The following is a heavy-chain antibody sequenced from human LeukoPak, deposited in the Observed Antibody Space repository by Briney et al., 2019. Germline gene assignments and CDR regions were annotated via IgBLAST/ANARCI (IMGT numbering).Heavy chain of an antibody. J-gene: IGHJ4*02. CDR2: ISSSSSHI. CDR3: AGAYSGSPRAFGY. CDR1: GFTFSSYS. D-gene: IGHD1-26*01. V-gene: IGHV3-21*01. Sequence: PGGSLRLSCAASGFTFSSYSMNWVRQAPGKGLEWVSSISSSSSHIYYADSVKGRFTISRDNAKNSLYLQMNSLRAEDTAVYYCAGAYSGSPRAFGYWGQGTLVTVSS.